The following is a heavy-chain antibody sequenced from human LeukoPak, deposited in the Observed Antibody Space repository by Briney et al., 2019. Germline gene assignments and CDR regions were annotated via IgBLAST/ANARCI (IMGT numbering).Heavy chain of an antibody. Sequence: PSQTLSLTCTVSGDSISSGDYYWSWIRQPPGKGLEWIGYIYYSGSTYYNPSLKSRVTISVDTSKNQFSMKLSSVTAADTAVYYCARCPAREPTLQHWGQGTLVTVSS. CDR2: IYYSGST. V-gene: IGHV4-30-4*01. D-gene: IGHD1-14*01. CDR1: GDSISSGDYY. CDR3: ARCPAREPTLQH. J-gene: IGHJ1*01.